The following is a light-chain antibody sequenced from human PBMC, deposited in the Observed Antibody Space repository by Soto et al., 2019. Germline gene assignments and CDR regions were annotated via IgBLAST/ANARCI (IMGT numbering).Light chain of an antibody. CDR2: DAS. CDR1: QSVRNNY. CDR3: QQYGSSPLT. J-gene: IGKJ4*01. V-gene: IGKV3-20*01. Sequence: EIVLTQSPGTLSLSPGERATVSCRASQSVRNNYLTWYQQKPGQAPRLLIYDASNRAAGIPDRFSGSGSGIDFTLTISRLEPDDFAVYYCQQYGSSPLTFGGGTKVEIK.